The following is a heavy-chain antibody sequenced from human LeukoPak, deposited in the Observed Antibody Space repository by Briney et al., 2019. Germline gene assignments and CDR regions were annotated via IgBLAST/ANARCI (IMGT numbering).Heavy chain of an antibody. Sequence: PSETLSLTCTVSGGSISSGGYYWSWIRQHPGKGLEWIGYIYYSGSTYYNPSLKSRVTISVDTSKNQFSLKLSSVTAADTAVYYCANPAGRALYYFDYWGQGTLVTVSS. CDR3: ANPAGRALYYFDY. J-gene: IGHJ4*02. CDR1: GGSISSGGYY. V-gene: IGHV4-31*03. CDR2: IYYSGST.